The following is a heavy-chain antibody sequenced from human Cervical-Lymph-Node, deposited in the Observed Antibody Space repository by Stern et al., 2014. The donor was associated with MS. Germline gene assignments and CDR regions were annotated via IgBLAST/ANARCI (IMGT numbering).Heavy chain of an antibody. J-gene: IGHJ5*02. D-gene: IGHD1-14*01. CDR2: IYPGNSDS. CDR1: EYNFNTHW. V-gene: IGHV5-51*03. CDR3: ARHGGPNWNHEAHNWFDP. Sequence: VQLEESGAEVKKPGESLKISCKGSEYNFNTHWIAWVRPMPGKGLEWLGNIYPGNSDSSYNPSLQGQVSISADKSITTAYLHFSSLKASDSAMYFWARHGGPNWNHEAHNWFDPWGQGTLVTVSS.